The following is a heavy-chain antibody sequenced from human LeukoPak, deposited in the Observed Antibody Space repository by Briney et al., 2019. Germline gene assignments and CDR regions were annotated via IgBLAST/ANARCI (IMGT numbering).Heavy chain of an antibody. CDR2: IYYSGST. J-gene: IGHJ6*03. CDR3: ARETSQKGAHYMDV. D-gene: IGHD3-16*01. Sequence: RPSETLSLTCTVSGDSFSSHYWSWLRQPPGKGLEWIGYIYYSGSTNYNPSLKSRVTISVDTSKNQFSLKLSSVTAADTAVYYCARETSQKGAHYMDVWGKGTTVTISS. CDR1: GDSFSSHY. V-gene: IGHV4-59*11.